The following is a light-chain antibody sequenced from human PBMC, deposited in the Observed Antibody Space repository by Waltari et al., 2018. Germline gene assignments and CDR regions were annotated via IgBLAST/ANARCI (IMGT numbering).Light chain of an antibody. Sequence: QSALTQPASVSGSPGQSISISCTGTSSDVGYYTYVSWYQQHPGQAPKLMIYYVTKGPSGVSNRFSGSTSGNTASLTISGLQAEDEADYYCISYTTRRLWVFGGGTQLTVL. CDR2: YVT. CDR3: ISYTTRRLWV. CDR1: SSDVGYYTY. J-gene: IGLJ3*02. V-gene: IGLV2-14*03.